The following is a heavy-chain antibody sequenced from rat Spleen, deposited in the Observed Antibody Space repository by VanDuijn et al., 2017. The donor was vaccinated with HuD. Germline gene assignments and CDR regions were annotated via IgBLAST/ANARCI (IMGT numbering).Heavy chain of an antibody. Sequence: EVQLVESGGGLVQPGRSMKLSCAASGFTFSNYDMAWVRQAPTKGLEWVATISYGDSSGHSSTYYRDSVKGRFTISRDNAKSTLYLQMDSLRSEDTATYYCASLTTEGNWFAYWGQGTLVTVSS. J-gene: IGHJ3*01. CDR2: ISYGDSSGHSST. D-gene: IGHD1-11*01. CDR3: ASLTTEGNWFAY. CDR1: GFTFSNYD. V-gene: IGHV5-25*01.